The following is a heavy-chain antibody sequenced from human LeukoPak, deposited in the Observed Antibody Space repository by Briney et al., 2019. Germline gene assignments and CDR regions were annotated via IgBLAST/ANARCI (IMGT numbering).Heavy chain of an antibody. D-gene: IGHD2-15*01. CDR2: FDLEDGET. Sequence: ASVKVSCKVSGYTLTELSMHWVRQAPGKGLEWMGGFDLEDGETIYAQKFQGRVTMTEDTSTDTAYMELSSLRSEDTAVYYCATGHPDCSGGSCYHGMDVWGQGTTVTVSS. V-gene: IGHV1-24*01. CDR1: GYTLTELS. CDR3: ATGHPDCSGGSCYHGMDV. J-gene: IGHJ6*02.